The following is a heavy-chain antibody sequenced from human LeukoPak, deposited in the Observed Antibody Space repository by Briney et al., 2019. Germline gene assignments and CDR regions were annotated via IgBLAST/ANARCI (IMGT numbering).Heavy chain of an antibody. Sequence: GGSLRLSCAASGFTFDDYAMHRVRQAPGKGLEWVSLISWDGGSTYYADSVKGRFTISRDNSKNSLYLQMNSLRAEDTALYYCAKGGYYDFWSGYRGEEDYYMDVWGKGTTVTVSS. J-gene: IGHJ6*03. D-gene: IGHD3-3*01. CDR3: AKGGYYDFWSGYRGEEDYYMDV. CDR1: GFTFDDYA. CDR2: ISWDGGST. V-gene: IGHV3-43D*03.